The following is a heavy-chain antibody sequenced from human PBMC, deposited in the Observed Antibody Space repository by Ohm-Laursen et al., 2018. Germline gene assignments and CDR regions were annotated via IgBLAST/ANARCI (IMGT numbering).Heavy chain of an antibody. CDR1: GFTFSGSA. CDR3: TRLQYCSSTSCYDYYGMDV. D-gene: IGHD2-2*01. J-gene: IGHJ6*02. Sequence: GSLSLSCAASGFTFSGSAMHWVRQASGKGLEWVGRLRSKVNSYATAYAASVKGRFTISRDDSKNTAYLQMNSLKTEDTAVYYCTRLQYCSSTSCYDYYGMDVWGQGTTVTVSS. V-gene: IGHV3-73*01. CDR2: LRSKVNSYAT.